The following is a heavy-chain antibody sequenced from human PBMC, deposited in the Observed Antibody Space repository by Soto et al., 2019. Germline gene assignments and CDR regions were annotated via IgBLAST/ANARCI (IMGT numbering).Heavy chain of an antibody. J-gene: IGHJ4*02. CDR1: GYSFTSYW. D-gene: IGHD2-15*01. V-gene: IGHV5-10-1*01. CDR2: IDPSDSYT. CDR3: ARQNCSGGSCYSDFDY. Sequence: PGASLKISCKGSGYSFTSYWISWVRQMPGKGLEWMGRIDPSDSYTNYSPSFQGHVTISADKSISTAYLQWSSLKASDTAMYYCARQNCSGGSCYSDFDYWGQGTLVTVSS.